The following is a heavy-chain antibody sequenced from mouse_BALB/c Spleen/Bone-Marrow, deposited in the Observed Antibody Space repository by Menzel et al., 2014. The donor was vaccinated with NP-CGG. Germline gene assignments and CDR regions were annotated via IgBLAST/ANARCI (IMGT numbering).Heavy chain of an antibody. CDR1: GYVFSSSW. CDR3: ARRRTFITSVVDYFDV. D-gene: IGHD1-1*02. V-gene: IGHV1-82*01. J-gene: IGHJ1*01. Sequence: QVQLKESGPELVKPGASVKISCRASGYVFSSSWMSWVKQRPGQGLEWIGRIYPGDGNTNYNGKFKGKATLTADTSSSTAYMQISSLTSVDSAVYFCARRRTFITSVVDYFDVWGAGTTVTVSS. CDR2: IYPGDGNT.